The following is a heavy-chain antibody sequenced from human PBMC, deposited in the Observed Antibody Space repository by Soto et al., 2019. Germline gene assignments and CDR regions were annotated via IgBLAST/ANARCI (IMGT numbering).Heavy chain of an antibody. D-gene: IGHD3-22*01. J-gene: IGHJ3*02. CDR3: ACLTRHYYDSSGYGAFDI. CDR2: ISAYNGNT. Sequence: GASVKVSCKASGYTFTSYGISWVRQAPGQGLEWMGWISAYNGNTNYAQKLQGRVTMTTDTSTSTAYMELRSLRSDDTAVYYCACLTRHYYDSSGYGAFDIWGQGTMVTVSS. V-gene: IGHV1-18*01. CDR1: GYTFTSYG.